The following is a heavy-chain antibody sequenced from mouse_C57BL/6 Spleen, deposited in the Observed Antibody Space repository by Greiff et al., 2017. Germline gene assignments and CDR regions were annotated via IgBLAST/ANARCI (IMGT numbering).Heavy chain of an antibody. Sequence: EVHLVESGGGLVQPGGSLKLSCAASGFTFSDYYMYWVRQTPETRLEWVASISNGGGSTSSPVTVKGRFPIARATSKNTLYLQMSRLKSEDTAIYYSARHPLIDDGIAMDYWGQGTSVTVSS. CDR2: ISNGGGST. D-gene: IGHD1-1*01. J-gene: IGHJ4*01. CDR3: ARHPLIDDGIAMDY. V-gene: IGHV5-12*01. CDR1: GFTFSDYY.